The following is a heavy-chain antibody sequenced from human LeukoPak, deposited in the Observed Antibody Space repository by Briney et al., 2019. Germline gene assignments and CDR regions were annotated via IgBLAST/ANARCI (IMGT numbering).Heavy chain of an antibody. CDR1: GFTTSNYW. CDR2: IRRGVSEE. J-gene: IGHJ4*02. V-gene: IGHV3-7*04. D-gene: IGHD6-6*01. CDR3: ARALIAADNY. Sequence: GGSLRLSCAASGFTTSNYWMNWVRQAPGKGREWLANIRRGVSEEYYVDSVKGRFTISRDNTKNSLYLQMNSLRVEDTAVYYCARALIAADNYWGQGTLVTVSS.